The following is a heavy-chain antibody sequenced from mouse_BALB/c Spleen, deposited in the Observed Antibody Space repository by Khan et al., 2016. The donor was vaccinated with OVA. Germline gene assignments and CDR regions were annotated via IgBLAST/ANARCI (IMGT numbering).Heavy chain of an antibody. J-gene: IGHJ4*01. V-gene: IGHV3-2*02. CDR3: ARGNYYGYAMDY. CDR2: ISYSDST. Sequence: EVQLQESGPGLVKPSQSLSLTCTVTGYSITSNYAWNWIRQFPGNKLEWMGYISYSDSTSYNPSLKSRISITRDTSKNQFFLQLNSVTTEDTATXYCARGNYYGYAMDYWGHGTSVTVSS. D-gene: IGHD1-1*01. CDR1: GYSITSNYA.